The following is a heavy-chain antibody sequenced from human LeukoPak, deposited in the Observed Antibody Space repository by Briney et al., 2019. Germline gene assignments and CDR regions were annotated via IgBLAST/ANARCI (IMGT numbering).Heavy chain of an antibody. J-gene: IGHJ4*02. CDR1: GYTFTSYY. V-gene: IGHV1-46*01. Sequence: GASVKVSCKASGYTFTSYYMHWVRQAPGQVLVWMGIINPSGGSTSYAQKFQGRATMTRDTSTSTVYMELSSLRSEDTAVYYCATQRGYSYGYTPYYIDYWGQGTLVTVSS. D-gene: IGHD5-18*01. CDR2: INPSGGST. CDR3: ATQRGYSYGYTPYYIDY.